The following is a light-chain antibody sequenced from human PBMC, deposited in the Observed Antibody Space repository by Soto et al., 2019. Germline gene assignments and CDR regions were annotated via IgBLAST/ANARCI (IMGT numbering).Light chain of an antibody. CDR3: QQYNSYSWT. Sequence: DIPMTQSPSTLSASVGDRVTITCRASQSISSWLAWYQQKPGKAPKLLIYDASSLVSGVPSRFSGSGSGTEFTLTISSLQPDDFATYYCQQYNSYSWTFGQGTKVEIK. CDR2: DAS. V-gene: IGKV1-5*01. J-gene: IGKJ1*01. CDR1: QSISSW.